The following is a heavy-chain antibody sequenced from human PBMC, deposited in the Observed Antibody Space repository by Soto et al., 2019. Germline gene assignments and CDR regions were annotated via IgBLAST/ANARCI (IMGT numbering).Heavy chain of an antibody. V-gene: IGHV1-2*02. CDR3: ARRSSLGESSLDY. CDR2: INPNSGGT. CDR1: GYTFTGYY. Sequence: ASVKVSCKASGYTFTGYYMHWVRQAPGQGLEWMGWINPNSGGTNYAQKFQGRVTMTRDTSISTAYMELSRLRSDDTAVYYCARRSSLGESSLDYWGQGNLVTVSS. D-gene: IGHD3-16*02. J-gene: IGHJ4*02.